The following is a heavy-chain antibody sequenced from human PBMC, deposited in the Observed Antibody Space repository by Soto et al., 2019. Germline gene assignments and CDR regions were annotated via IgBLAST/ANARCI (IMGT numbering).Heavy chain of an antibody. CDR1: GGSFSGYY. V-gene: IGHV4-34*01. D-gene: IGHD3-10*01. Sequence: SELSLTCAVYGGSFSGYYWSWIRQPPGKGLEWIGEINHSGSTNYNPSLKSRVTISVDTSKNQFSLKLSSVTAADTAVYYCAREIRITMVRGVRGHNWFDPWGQGTLVTVSS. CDR3: AREIRITMVRGVRGHNWFDP. CDR2: INHSGST. J-gene: IGHJ5*02.